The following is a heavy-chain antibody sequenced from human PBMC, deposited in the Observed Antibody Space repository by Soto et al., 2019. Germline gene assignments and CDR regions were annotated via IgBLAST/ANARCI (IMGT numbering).Heavy chain of an antibody. D-gene: IGHD3-3*01. J-gene: IGHJ4*02. CDR1: GYTFTSYY. CDR3: ARAHSPEWSKIIDY. Sequence: ASVKVYCKASGYTFTSYYMHWLHQAPGQGREWMAKINTSGGSTSYAQKFQGRVTMTRDTSTSTVYMELSSLRSEDTVVYYCARAHSPEWSKIIDYWGQGTLVTVSS. CDR2: INTSGGST. V-gene: IGHV1-46*03.